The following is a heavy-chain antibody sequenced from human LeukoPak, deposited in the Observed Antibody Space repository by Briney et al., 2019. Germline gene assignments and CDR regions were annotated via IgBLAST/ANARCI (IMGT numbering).Heavy chain of an antibody. J-gene: IGHJ4*02. CDR3: AKEGIGAAGRRFDC. CDR1: GFTFSSYG. D-gene: IGHD6-13*01. CDR2: IANTVGNT. V-gene: IGHV3-23*01. Sequence: GGSLRLSCVASGFTFSSYGMNWVRQAPGKGLQWVSSIANTVGNTYYADSVRGRFTISRHNSKNTLYLQMNSLRDEDTDVYYCAKEGIGAAGRRFDCWGQGTPVTVSS.